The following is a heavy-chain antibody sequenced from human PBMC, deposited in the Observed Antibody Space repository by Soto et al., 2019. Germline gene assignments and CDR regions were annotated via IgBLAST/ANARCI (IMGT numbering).Heavy chain of an antibody. D-gene: IGHD2-21*02. CDR3: ASRRGGGDSRGIDV. J-gene: IGHJ6*02. CDR1: GYTFTSYW. CDR2: IYPGDSDT. Sequence: GESLKISCKGSGYTFTSYWIAWVRQMPGKGLEWMGIIYPGDSDTRYSPSFQGQVTISVDKSTITAYLQWSSLKASDTAIYYCASRRGGGDSRGIDVWCQGTTVTGSS. V-gene: IGHV5-51*01.